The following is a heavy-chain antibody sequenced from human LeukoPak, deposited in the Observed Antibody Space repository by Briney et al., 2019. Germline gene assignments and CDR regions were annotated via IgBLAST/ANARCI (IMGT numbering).Heavy chain of an antibody. V-gene: IGHV1-2*02. D-gene: IGHD3-16*01. CDR2: INPKSGAT. J-gene: IGHJ5*02. CDR3: ARAYEYGWFDP. Sequence: ASVKVSCKASGYTFTAHFIHWVRQAPGQGPEWMGWINPKSGATTYAQRFQGRVTMTWDTTITTAYMALTSLTSDDTAVYYCARAYEYGWFDPWGQGTLVTVSS. CDR1: GYTFTAHF.